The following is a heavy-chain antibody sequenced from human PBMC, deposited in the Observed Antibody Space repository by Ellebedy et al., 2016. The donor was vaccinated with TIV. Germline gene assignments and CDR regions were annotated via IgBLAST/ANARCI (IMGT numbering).Heavy chain of an antibody. CDR1: GFTFSNAW. CDR2: IKSKTDGGTT. CDR3: KSSTYCGGDCYSDY. V-gene: IGHV3-15*07. J-gene: IGHJ4*02. Sequence: PGGSLRLSCAASGFTFSNAWMNWVSQAPGKGLEWVGRIKSKTDGGTTDYAAPVKGRFTISRDDSKNTLYLQMNSLKTEDTAVYYCKSSTYCGGDCYSDYWGQGTLVTVSS. D-gene: IGHD2-21*02.